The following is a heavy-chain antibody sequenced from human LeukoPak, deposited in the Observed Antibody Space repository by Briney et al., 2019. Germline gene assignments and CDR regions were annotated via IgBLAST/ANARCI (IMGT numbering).Heavy chain of an antibody. CDR3: ARVPTNSWYNWFDP. CDR2: IGTTDNT. D-gene: IGHD2-8*01. V-gene: IGHV3-13*01. CDR1: GFAFSIYD. Sequence: GGSLRLSCAASGFAFSIYDMHWVRQPTGKGLEWVSAIGTTDNTYYIDSVKGRFTISRENAKNSLYLQMNSLRAEDTAIYYCARVPTNSWYNWFDPWGQGTLVTVSS. J-gene: IGHJ5*02.